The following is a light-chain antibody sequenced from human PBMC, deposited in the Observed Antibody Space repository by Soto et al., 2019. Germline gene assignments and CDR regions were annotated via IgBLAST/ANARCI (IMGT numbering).Light chain of an antibody. CDR1: SSDVGGYNY. J-gene: IGLJ1*01. CDR2: EVS. Sequence: QSVLTQPPSASGSPGQSVTISCTGTSSDVGGYNYVSWYQQHPGKAPKLMIYEVSKRPSGVPDRFSGSKSGNTASLTVSGLQAEDGANYSCTHYAGGPPQVFGTGTKVTAL. V-gene: IGLV2-8*01. CDR3: THYAGGPPQV.